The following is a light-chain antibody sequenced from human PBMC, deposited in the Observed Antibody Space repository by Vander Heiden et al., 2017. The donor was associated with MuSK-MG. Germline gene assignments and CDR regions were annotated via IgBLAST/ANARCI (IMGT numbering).Light chain of an antibody. J-gene: IGKJ1*01. CDR2: GAS. Sequence: ESVLTQSPGTLSLSPGERATLSCRASESVGSSYLDWYQQKPGQAPRLLIYGASSRATGIPDRFSGSGSGTDFTLTISRLVPEDFAVYYCQQYDTSLPWTFGQGTKVEIK. CDR3: QQYDTSLPWT. CDR1: ESVGSSY. V-gene: IGKV3-20*01.